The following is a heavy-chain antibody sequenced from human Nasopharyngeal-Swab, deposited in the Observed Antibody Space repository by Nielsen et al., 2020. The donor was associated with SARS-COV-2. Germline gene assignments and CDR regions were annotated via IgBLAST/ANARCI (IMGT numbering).Heavy chain of an antibody. CDR2: ISYDGSNK. Sequence: GGSLRLSCAASGFTFSSYGMHWVRQAPGKGLEWVAVISYDGSNKYYADSVKGRFTISRDNSKNTLYLQMNSLRAEDTAVYYCAKDNGRLILTGNDPKWYYYYYYMDVWGKGTTVTVSS. V-gene: IGHV3-30*18. J-gene: IGHJ6*03. CDR3: AKDNGRLILTGNDPKWYYYYYYMDV. D-gene: IGHD7-27*01. CDR1: GFTFSSYG.